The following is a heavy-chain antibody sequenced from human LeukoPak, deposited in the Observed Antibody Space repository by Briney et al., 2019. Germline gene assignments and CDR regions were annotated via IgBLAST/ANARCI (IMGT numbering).Heavy chain of an antibody. D-gene: IGHD6-25*01. J-gene: IGHJ4*02. CDR3: AKAARLGPSHFDY. V-gene: IGHV3-33*06. Sequence: GGSLRLSCAASGFTFTTYGMHWVRQAPGKGLEWVAVIWFDGNNKFYADSVKGRFTVSRDNSKNTLYLHMNSLRGEDTAVYCCAKAARLGPSHFDYWGRGTLVTVSS. CDR2: IWFDGNNK. CDR1: GFTFTTYG.